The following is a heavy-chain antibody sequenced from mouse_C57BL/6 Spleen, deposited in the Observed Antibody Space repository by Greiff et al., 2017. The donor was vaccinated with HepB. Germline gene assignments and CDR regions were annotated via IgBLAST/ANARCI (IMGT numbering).Heavy chain of an antibody. CDR2: INPNNGGT. CDR1: GYTFTDYY. D-gene: IGHD1-1*01. CDR3: AQLLRSSFAY. V-gene: IGHV1-26*01. Sequence: VQLQQSGPELVKPGASVKISCKASGYTFTDYYMNWVKQSHGKSLEWIGDINPNNGGTSYNQKFKGKATLTVDKSSSTAYMELRSLTSEDSAVYYCAQLLRSSFAYWGQGTLVTVSA. J-gene: IGHJ3*01.